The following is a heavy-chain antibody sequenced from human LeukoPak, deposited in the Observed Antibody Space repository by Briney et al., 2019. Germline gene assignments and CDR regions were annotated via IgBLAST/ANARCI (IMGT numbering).Heavy chain of an antibody. V-gene: IGHV4-39*01. J-gene: IGHJ3*02. D-gene: IGHD6-19*01. CDR2: IYYSGST. Sequence: SETLSLTCTVSGGSISSSSYYWGWIRQPPGKGLEWIGSIYYSGSTYYNPSLKSRVTISVDTSKNQFSLKLSSVTAADTAMYYCARHRGGSSGWYTDGFDIWGQGTMVTVSS. CDR3: ARHRGGSSGWYTDGFDI. CDR1: GGSISSSSYY.